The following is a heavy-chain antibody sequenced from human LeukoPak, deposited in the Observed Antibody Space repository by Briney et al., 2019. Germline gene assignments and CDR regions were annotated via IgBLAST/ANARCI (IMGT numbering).Heavy chain of an antibody. V-gene: IGHV4-34*01. CDR2: INHSGST. Sequence: SETLSLTCAVYGGSFSGYYWSWIRQPPGKGLEWIGEINHSGSTNYNPSLKSRVTISVDTSKNQFSLKLSSVTAADTAVYYCARGRTRRQLWFDYWGQGTLVTVSS. CDR1: GGSFSGYY. J-gene: IGHJ4*02. CDR3: ARGRTRRQLWFDY. D-gene: IGHD5-18*01.